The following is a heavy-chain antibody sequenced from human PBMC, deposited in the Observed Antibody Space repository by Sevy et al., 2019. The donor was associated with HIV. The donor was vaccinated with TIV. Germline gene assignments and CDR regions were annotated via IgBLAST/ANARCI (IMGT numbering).Heavy chain of an antibody. V-gene: IGHV3-30*04. D-gene: IGHD3-3*01. CDR3: ARGPGTEVSLHDVLRSFEWVGRGKSFDY. Sequence: GGSLRLSCEGSGFSFGTYSMHWVRQAPGKGLEWVGVIWYDGSKQSYADSVKGRVTFSRDNSKSTMYLDMNALRAEDTTVYYCARGPGTEVSLHDVLRSFEWVGRGKSFDYWGQGTLVTVSS. J-gene: IGHJ4*02. CDR2: IWYDGSKQ. CDR1: GFSFGTYS.